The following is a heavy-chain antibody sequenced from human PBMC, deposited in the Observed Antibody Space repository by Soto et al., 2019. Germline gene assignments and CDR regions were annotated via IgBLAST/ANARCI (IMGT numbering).Heavy chain of an antibody. J-gene: IGHJ4*02. CDR2: ISAYNGKT. CDR3: ARESYDYIWGSYRAYYFDY. V-gene: IGHV1-18*01. D-gene: IGHD3-16*02. Sequence: QVRLVQSGAEVKKPGASVKVSCKASGYTFTSYGISWVRQAPGQGLEWMGWISAYNGKTNYAQKLQGRVTMTTDTSTSTAYMELRSLRSDDTAVYYCARESYDYIWGSYRAYYFDYWGQGTLVTVSS. CDR1: GYTFTSYG.